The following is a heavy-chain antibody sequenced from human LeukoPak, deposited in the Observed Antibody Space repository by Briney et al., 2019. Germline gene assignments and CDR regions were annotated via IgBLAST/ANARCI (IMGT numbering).Heavy chain of an antibody. J-gene: IGHJ4*02. Sequence: ASVKVSCKASGYTFTSYDINWVRQATGQGLEWMGWMNPNSGNTGYAQKFQGRVTMTRNTSISTAYMELSSLRSEDTAVYYCARGLYVPHYYGSGSYSGDEKSFDYWGQGTLVTVSS. V-gene: IGHV1-8*01. CDR3: ARGLYVPHYYGSGSYSGDEKSFDY. CDR2: MNPNSGNT. CDR1: GYTFTSYD. D-gene: IGHD3-10*01.